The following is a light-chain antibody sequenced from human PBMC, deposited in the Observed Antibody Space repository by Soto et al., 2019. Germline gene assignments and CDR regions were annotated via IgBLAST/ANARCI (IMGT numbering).Light chain of an antibody. CDR1: QSISSY. CDR2: AAS. Sequence: DIQMTQSPSSLSASVGDRVTITCRASQSISSYLNWYQQKPGKAPKLLIYAASSLQSGVPSRFSGSGSGTDFTLTISSLQPEDCATYYCQQGYSTPFTFGPGTKVDIK. V-gene: IGKV1-39*01. CDR3: QQGYSTPFT. J-gene: IGKJ3*01.